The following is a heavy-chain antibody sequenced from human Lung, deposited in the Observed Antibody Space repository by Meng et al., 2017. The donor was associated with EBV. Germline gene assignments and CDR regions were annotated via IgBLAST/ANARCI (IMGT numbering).Heavy chain of an antibody. CDR1: GASISSAYNY. CDR2: IYYSGIT. J-gene: IGHJ4*02. D-gene: IGHD4-23*01. CDR3: ARGADEYGGNAFDF. Sequence: GQLQESGPCLVEPSQALSLICTVSGASISSAYNYWTWIRQRPGRGLEWIGYIYYSGITYYNPSLQSRLTISADTSKNQFSLMLTSLTAADTAVYYCARGADEYGGNAFDFWGQGALVTVSS. V-gene: IGHV4-31*03.